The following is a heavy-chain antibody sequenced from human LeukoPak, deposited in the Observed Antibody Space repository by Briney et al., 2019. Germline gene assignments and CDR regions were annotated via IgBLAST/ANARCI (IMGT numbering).Heavy chain of an antibody. CDR2: IYHSGST. D-gene: IGHD1-1*01. Sequence: PSETLSLTCTVSGYSISSGYYWGWIRQPPGKGLEWIGSIYHSGSTYYNPSLKSRVTISVDTSKNQFSLKLSSVTAADTAVYYCARDLTGTTFNYWGQGTLVTVSS. CDR3: ARDLTGTTFNY. V-gene: IGHV4-38-2*02. J-gene: IGHJ4*02. CDR1: GYSISSGYY.